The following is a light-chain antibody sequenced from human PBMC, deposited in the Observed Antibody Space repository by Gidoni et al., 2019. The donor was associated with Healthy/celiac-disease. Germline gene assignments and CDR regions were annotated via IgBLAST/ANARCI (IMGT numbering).Light chain of an antibody. CDR3: QQYYSTPLT. CDR2: WAS. J-gene: IGKJ4*01. V-gene: IGKV4-1*01. CDR1: QSVLYSSNNKNY. Sequence: DIVMTQSPAPMAGSLGERATINCKSSQSVLYSSNNKNYLAWYQQKPGQPPKLLIYWASTRESGVPDRFSGSGSGTDFTLTISSLQAEDVAVYYCQQYYSTPLTFGGGTKVEIK.